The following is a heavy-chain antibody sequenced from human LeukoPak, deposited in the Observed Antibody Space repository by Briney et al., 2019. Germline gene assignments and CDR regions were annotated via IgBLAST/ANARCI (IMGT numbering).Heavy chain of an antibody. J-gene: IGHJ4*02. CDR3: VKAAGSWDGYFDY. Sequence: GGSLRLSCPASGFSFSTYGIYWVRQAPGKGLEYVSAISSGGGSTNYADSVKGRFTIPRDNSKNTLYLQMSSLRPEDTAVYYCVKAAGSWDGYFDYWGQGTLVTVSS. D-gene: IGHD6-13*01. CDR2: ISSGGGST. CDR1: GFSFSTYG. V-gene: IGHV3-64D*06.